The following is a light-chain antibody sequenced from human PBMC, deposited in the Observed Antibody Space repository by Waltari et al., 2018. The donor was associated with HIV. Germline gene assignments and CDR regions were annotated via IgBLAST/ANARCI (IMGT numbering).Light chain of an antibody. CDR3: QQRSSPPRT. V-gene: IGKV1-39*01. CDR2: ASV. Sequence: DIQMTQSPSSLSASVGDRVTITCRASQSIRNSGNWYQQRPGKAPRVLIHASVSVQGGVPSRFICAGSGTDCTLTISCLQPEDVATYYCQQRSSPPRTFGQGTKVEIK. J-gene: IGKJ1*01. CDR1: QSIRNS.